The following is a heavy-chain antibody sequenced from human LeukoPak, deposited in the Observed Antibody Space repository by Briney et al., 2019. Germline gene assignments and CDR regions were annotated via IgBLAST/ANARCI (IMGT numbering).Heavy chain of an antibody. CDR3: ARDHSSSWYGTPLYYYYYMDV. V-gene: IGHV1-2*02. D-gene: IGHD6-13*01. Sequence: ASVKVSCKASGYTFTGYYMHWVRQAPGQGLEWMGWINPNSGGTNYAQKFQGRVTMTRATSISTAYMELSRLRSDDTAVYYCARDHSSSWYGTPLYYYYYMDVWGKGTTVTISS. CDR1: GYTFTGYY. CDR2: INPNSGGT. J-gene: IGHJ6*03.